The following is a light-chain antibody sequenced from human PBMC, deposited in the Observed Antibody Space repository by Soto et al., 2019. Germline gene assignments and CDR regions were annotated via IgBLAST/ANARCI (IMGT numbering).Light chain of an antibody. V-gene: IGKV1-5*03. CDR1: QTINSW. J-gene: IGKJ2*01. Sequence: DIQMTQSPSTLSASVGDRVTITCRASQTINSWLAWYQQKPGKAPKLLIYKASSVQSGVPSRFSGSGSGTEFALTITSLQPDDFETYYCQHYNSYPYTFGQGTKLEIK. CDR3: QHYNSYPYT. CDR2: KAS.